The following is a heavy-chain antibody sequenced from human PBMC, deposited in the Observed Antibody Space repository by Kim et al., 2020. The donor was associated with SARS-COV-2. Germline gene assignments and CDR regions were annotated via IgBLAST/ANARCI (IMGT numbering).Heavy chain of an antibody. CDR3: AKDRGFVGPLGY. CDR2: INEDGGGK. J-gene: IGHJ4*01. V-gene: IGHV3-7*03. D-gene: IGHD3-16*01. CDR1: GFSFSSYS. Sequence: GGSLRLSCAASGFSFSSYSMNWVRQAPGKGLEWVANINEDGGGKYYADSVKGRFTISRDNAKNTVFLQMNSLRAEDTAVYYCAKDRGFVGPLGYWG.